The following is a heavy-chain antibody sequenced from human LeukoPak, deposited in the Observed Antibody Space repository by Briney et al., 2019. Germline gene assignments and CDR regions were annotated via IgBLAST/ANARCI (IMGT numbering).Heavy chain of an antibody. CDR3: ARRVGEVEMATGDAFDI. CDR2: INTNTGNP. J-gene: IGHJ3*02. V-gene: IGHV7-4-1*02. D-gene: IGHD5-24*01. Sequence: ASVNVSCKASGYTFTSYAMNWVRQAPGQGLEWMGWINTNTGNPTYAQGFTGRFVFSLDTSVSTAYLQISSLKAEDTAVYYCARRVGEVEMATGDAFDIWGQGTMVTVSS. CDR1: GYTFTSYA.